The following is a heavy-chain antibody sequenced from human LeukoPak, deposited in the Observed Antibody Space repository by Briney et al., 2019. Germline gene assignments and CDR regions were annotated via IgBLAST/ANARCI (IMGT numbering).Heavy chain of an antibody. Sequence: GGSLRLSCAASGFTFTTYAMHWVRQAPGKGLEWVAVISFDGTSKYYADSVKGRFTMSRDNSNNTLYLQMNSLRAEDTAVYYCARGYCSGGSCYKNPDYWGQGTLVTVSS. J-gene: IGHJ4*02. CDR2: ISFDGTSK. D-gene: IGHD2-15*01. V-gene: IGHV3-30-3*01. CDR1: GFTFTTYA. CDR3: ARGYCSGGSCYKNPDY.